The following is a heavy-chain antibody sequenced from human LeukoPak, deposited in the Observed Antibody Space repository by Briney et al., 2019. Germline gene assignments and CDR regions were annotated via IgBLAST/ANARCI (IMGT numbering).Heavy chain of an antibody. CDR1: GYTFTSYG. D-gene: IGHD6-25*01. V-gene: IGHV1-18*01. Sequence: APVKVSCKASGYTFTSYGISWVRQAPGQGLEWMGWISTYNGNTNYAQKFQGRVTMTTDTSTSTVYMDLTSLRSDDTAVYYCARGLNVAAHFDYWGQGTLVTVSS. CDR2: ISTYNGNT. CDR3: ARGLNVAAHFDY. J-gene: IGHJ4*02.